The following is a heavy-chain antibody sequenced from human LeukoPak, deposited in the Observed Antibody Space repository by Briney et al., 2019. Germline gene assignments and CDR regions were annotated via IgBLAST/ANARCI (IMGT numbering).Heavy chain of an antibody. J-gene: IGHJ4*02. CDR2: ISAYNGNT. CDR3: ARDLATVVVIAANPFDY. CDR1: GYTFTGYY. D-gene: IGHD2-15*01. V-gene: IGHV1-18*04. Sequence: ASVKVSCKASGYTFTGYYMHWVRQAPGQGLEWMGWISAYNGNTNSAQKFQGRVTLTTDTSTSTAYMELRSLRSDDTAVYYCARDLATVVVIAANPFDYWGQGTLVTVSS.